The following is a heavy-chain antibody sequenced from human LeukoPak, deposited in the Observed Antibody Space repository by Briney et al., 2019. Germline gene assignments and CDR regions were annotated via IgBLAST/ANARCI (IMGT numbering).Heavy chain of an antibody. CDR2: IYTGDSDT. V-gene: IGHV5-51*01. J-gene: IGHJ4*01. CDR3: ARQSGNGYPIDY. D-gene: IGHD5-24*01. Sequence: GAPLNISCKGAEYIFTCYWCGWGRQIPGRGLGGMGIIYTGDSDTRYSPSFQGQVTISADKSISTAYLQWSSLKASDTAMYYCARQSGNGYPIDYWGQGTLVTVSS. CDR1: EYIFTCYW.